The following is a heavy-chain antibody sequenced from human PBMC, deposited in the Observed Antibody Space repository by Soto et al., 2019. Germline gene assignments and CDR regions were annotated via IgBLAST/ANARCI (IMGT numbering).Heavy chain of an antibody. CDR3: ASKTLLTTIFGVDKYYYYGMDV. V-gene: IGHV3-23*01. D-gene: IGHD3-3*01. Sequence: GGSLRLSCAASGFTFSSYAMSWVRQAPGKGLEWVSAISGSGGSTYYADSVKGRFTISRDNSKNTLYLQMNSLRAEDTAVYYCASKTLLTTIFGVDKYYYYGMDVWGQGTTVTVSS. CDR1: GFTFSSYA. CDR2: ISGSGGST. J-gene: IGHJ6*02.